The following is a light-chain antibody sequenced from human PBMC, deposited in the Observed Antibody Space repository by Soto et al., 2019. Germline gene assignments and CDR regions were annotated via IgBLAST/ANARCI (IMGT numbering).Light chain of an antibody. Sequence: EVVMTQSPATLSVSPGERATLSCRASQSVSSNLAWFQQKPGQAPRLLIYDASTRATGIPARFSGSGSGTEFTLIISSLQSEDFAVYYCQQYNNWWTFGPGTKVDIK. CDR3: QQYNNWWT. J-gene: IGKJ1*01. CDR2: DAS. CDR1: QSVSSN. V-gene: IGKV3-15*01.